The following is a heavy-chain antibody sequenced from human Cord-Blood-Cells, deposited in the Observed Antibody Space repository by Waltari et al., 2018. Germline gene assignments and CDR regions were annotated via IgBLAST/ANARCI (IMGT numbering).Heavy chain of an antibody. J-gene: IGHJ5*02. Sequence: QVQLVQSGAEVKKPGASVKVSCKASGYPLTGYYMHWVRQAPGQGLEWMGWSNPNRGGTNSAQMFQGWVTMTADTSSSTAYMELSRLRSDDTAVYYCARAAAADNWCDPWGQGILVTVSS. CDR3: ARAAAADNWCDP. D-gene: IGHD6-13*01. CDR1: GYPLTGYY. V-gene: IGHV1-2*04. CDR2: SNPNRGGT.